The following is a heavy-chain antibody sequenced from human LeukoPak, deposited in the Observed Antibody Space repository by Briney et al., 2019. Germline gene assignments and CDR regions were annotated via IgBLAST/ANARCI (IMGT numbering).Heavy chain of an antibody. CDR2: ISGSGGTT. V-gene: IGHV3-23*01. CDR3: ARLSSGWYDS. Sequence: GGSLRLSCAAPGLTFSSHAMSWVRQAPGKGLEWVSLISGSGGTTYYADSVKGRFTISRGNSKNTLSLQMNSLRVEDTAIYYCARLSSGWYDSWGQGTLVTVSS. J-gene: IGHJ5*01. CDR1: GLTFSSHA. D-gene: IGHD6-19*01.